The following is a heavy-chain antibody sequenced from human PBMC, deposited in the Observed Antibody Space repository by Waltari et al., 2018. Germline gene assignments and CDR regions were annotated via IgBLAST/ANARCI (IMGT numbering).Heavy chain of an antibody. CDR2: IYHSGST. CDR1: GYSISSGYY. V-gene: IGHV4-38-2*02. J-gene: IGHJ5*02. Sequence: QVQLQESGPGLVKPSETLSLTCAVSGYSISSGYYWGWIRQPPGKGLEWIGSIYHSGSTYYNPSLKSRVTISVDTSKNQFSLKLSSVTAADTAVYYCAREIGLLRLLELGKEGFDPWGQGTLVTVSS. CDR3: AREIGLLRLLELGKEGFDP. D-gene: IGHD3-3*01.